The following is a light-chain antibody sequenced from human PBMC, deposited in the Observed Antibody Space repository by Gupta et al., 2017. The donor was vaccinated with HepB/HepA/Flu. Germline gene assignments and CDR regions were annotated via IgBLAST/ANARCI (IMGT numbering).Light chain of an antibody. Sequence: DIQMTHSTSALCASGRDRVSITCRASQSFGNYLDWYQQKPGQAPQFLIYDASRRKSWVPSRFSGSGSGTDFTLTISRRQPEDFASYYCQHKHSIPFPFGQGTKMDIK. CDR2: DAS. J-gene: IGKJ2*01. CDR1: QSFGNY. V-gene: IGKV1-39*01. CDR3: QHKHSIPFP.